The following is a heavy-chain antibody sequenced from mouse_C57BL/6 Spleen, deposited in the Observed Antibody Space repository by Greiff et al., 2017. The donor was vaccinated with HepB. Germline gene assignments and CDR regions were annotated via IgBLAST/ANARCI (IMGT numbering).Heavy chain of an antibody. Sequence: QVQLKQPGTELVKPGASVKLSCKASGYTFTSYWMHWVKQRPGQGLEWIGNINPSNGGTNYNEKFKSKATLTVDKSSSTAYMQLSSLTSEDSAVYYCARGIYYGKDYYAMDYWGQGTSVTVSS. V-gene: IGHV1-53*01. CDR1: GYTFTSYW. D-gene: IGHD2-1*01. J-gene: IGHJ4*01. CDR3: ARGIYYGKDYYAMDY. CDR2: INPSNGGT.